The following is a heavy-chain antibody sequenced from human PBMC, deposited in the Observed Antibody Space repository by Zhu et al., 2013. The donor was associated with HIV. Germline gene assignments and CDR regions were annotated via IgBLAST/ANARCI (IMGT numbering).Heavy chain of an antibody. CDR1: GYTFTSYY. CDR3: ARAYSGYDVSGLIRVFDP. CDR2: INPSGGST. D-gene: IGHD5-12*01. J-gene: IGHJ5*02. Sequence: QVQLVQSGAEVKKPGASVKVSCKASGYTFTSYYMHWVRQAPGQGLEWMGIINPSGGSTSYAQKFQGRVAMTRDTSTSTVYMELSSLRSEDTAVYYCARAYSGYDVSGLIRVFDPWGQGTLVTVSS. V-gene: IGHV1-46*01.